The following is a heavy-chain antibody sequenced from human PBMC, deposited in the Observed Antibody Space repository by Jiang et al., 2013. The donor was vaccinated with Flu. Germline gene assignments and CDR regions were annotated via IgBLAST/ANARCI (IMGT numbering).Heavy chain of an antibody. CDR1: GFSVDKSGEG. CDR2: LYWGDDE. D-gene: IGHD2-8*01. CDR3: AHRRGEWGAFDV. Sequence: PTQTLTLTCTFSGFSVDKSGEGVGWIRQPPGKALEWLAMLYWGDDERYRPSLKTRLTITKDTSKNQVVLIMTNVDPADTATYYCAHRRGEWGAFDVWGQGTMVTVSS. J-gene: IGHJ3*01. V-gene: IGHV2-5*02.